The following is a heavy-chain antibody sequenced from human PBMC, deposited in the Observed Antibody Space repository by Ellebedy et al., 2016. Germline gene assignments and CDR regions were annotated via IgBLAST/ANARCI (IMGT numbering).Heavy chain of an antibody. V-gene: IGHV1-69*04. CDR3: ARIVVVITPRTYDYYGMDV. CDR1: GGTFSSYA. CDR2: IIPILGIA. J-gene: IGHJ6*02. Sequence: ASVKVSCKASGGTFSSYAISWVRQAPGQGLEWMGRIIPILGIANYAQKFQGRVTITADKSTSTAYMELSSLRSEDTAVYYCARIVVVITPRTYDYYGMDVWGQGTTVTVSS. D-gene: IGHD3-22*01.